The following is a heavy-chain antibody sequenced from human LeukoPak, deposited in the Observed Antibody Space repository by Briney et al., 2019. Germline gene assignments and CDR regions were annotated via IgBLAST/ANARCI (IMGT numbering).Heavy chain of an antibody. J-gene: IGHJ4*02. D-gene: IGHD2-8*01. V-gene: IGHV1-69*05. CDR3: ARGETQCMDY. CDR2: IIPIFGTA. Sequence: SVKVSCKASGGTFSSYAISWVRQAPGQGLEWMGGIIPIFGTANYAQKFQGRVTISRDTSIGTAYLELSSLRSEDTAVYYCARGETQCMDYWGQGTLVTVSS. CDR1: GGTFSSYA.